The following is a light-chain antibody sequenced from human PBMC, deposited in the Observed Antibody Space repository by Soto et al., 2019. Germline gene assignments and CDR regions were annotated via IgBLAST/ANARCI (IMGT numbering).Light chain of an antibody. CDR3: QQYGSSPRT. Sequence: EILLTQSPGALSLSPGERATLSCGASQSVSSSYLAWYQQKPGQAPRLLIYGASTRATGIPDRFSGSGSGTDFTLTISRLVPEDFAVYYCQQYGSSPRTFGQGTKVDIK. V-gene: IGKV3-20*01. CDR2: GAS. CDR1: QSVSSSY. J-gene: IGKJ1*01.